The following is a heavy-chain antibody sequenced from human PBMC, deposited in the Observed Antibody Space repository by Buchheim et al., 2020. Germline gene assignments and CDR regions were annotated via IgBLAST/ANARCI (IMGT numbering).Heavy chain of an antibody. V-gene: IGHV3-74*01. CDR1: GFTFSTYW. J-gene: IGHJ6*02. Sequence: EVQLVESGGGLVQPGGSLRLSCAGSGFTFSTYWMHWVRQAPGKGLVWVSHINNDGSSTNYADSVKGRFTISRDNAKNTLYLQMNSPRADDTAVYYCASSRLNYYDSSGYSKYYYYYGMDVWGQGTT. CDR3: ASSRLNYYDSSGYSKYYYYYGMDV. D-gene: IGHD3-22*01. CDR2: INNDGSST.